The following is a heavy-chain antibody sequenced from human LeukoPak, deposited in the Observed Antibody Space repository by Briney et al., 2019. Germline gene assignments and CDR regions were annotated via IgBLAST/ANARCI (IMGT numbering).Heavy chain of an antibody. D-gene: IGHD3-22*01. Sequence: GESLKISCKGSGYSFTSYWIGWVRQMPGKGLEWMGIIYPGDSDTRYSPSFQGQVTISADKSISTAYLQWSSLKASDTAMYYYARGYDSSGYYYGYWGQGTLVTVSS. V-gene: IGHV5-51*01. CDR2: IYPGDSDT. J-gene: IGHJ4*02. CDR3: ARGYDSSGYYYGY. CDR1: GYSFTSYW.